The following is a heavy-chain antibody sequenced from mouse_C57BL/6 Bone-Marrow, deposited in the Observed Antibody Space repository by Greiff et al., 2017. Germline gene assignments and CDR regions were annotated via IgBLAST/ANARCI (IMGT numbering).Heavy chain of an antibody. V-gene: IGHV1-49*01. D-gene: IGHD1-1*01. CDR2: FTMYSDAT. Sequence: LQQSGAELVRPGSSVKLSCKDSYFAFMASAMHWVKQRPGHGLEWIGSFTMYSDATEYSENFKGKATLTAKTSSSTAYMELSSLTSEDSAVHYCARGGYGSIYAMDYWGQGTSVTVSS. CDR3: ARGGYGSIYAMDY. J-gene: IGHJ4*01. CDR1: YFAFMASA.